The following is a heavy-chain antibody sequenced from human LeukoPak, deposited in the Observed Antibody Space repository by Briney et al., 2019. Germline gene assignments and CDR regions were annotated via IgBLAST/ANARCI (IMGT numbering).Heavy chain of an antibody. D-gene: IGHD2/OR15-2a*01. J-gene: IGHJ4*02. CDR1: GFTFGDYA. CDR2: IRSKAYGGTT. V-gene: IGHV3-49*03. Sequence: GRSLRLSCTASGFTFGDYAMSWFRQAPGKGQEREGFIRSKAYGGTTEYAASEKGRFTISRDDSKSIAYLQMNSLRTEDTAVYCTRKIIYYWATHNYFDYWGQGTLVTVSS. CDR3: TRKIIYYWATHNYFDY.